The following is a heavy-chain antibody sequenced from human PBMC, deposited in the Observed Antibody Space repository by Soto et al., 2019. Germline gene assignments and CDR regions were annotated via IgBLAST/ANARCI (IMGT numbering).Heavy chain of an antibody. J-gene: IGHJ4*02. CDR3: ARGEVLLWFGELLAGPFDY. Sequence: GESLKISCKGSGYSFTSYWIGWVRQMPGKGLEWMGIIYPGDSDTRYSPSFQGQITTSAAKSDSTAYLQWSSLKASDTAMYYCARGEVLLWFGELLAGPFDYWGQGTLVTVSS. CDR2: IYPGDSDT. D-gene: IGHD3-10*01. V-gene: IGHV5-51*01. CDR1: GYSFTSYW.